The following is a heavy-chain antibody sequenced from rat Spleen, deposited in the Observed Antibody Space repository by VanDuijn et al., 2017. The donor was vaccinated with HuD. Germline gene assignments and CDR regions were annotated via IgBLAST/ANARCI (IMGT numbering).Heavy chain of an antibody. Sequence: QVHLKESGPSPVQPSQTLSLTCTVSGFSLTSYTESWVRQPPGKGLEWIATISNGETTYYNSTLESRLRISRDTSKSQVFLKMNRLQTEDTAIYYCTRGKYNSNWLPYWGQGTLVTVSS. CDR3: TRGKYNSNWLPY. D-gene: IGHD1-5*01. CDR1: GFSLTSYT. CDR2: ISNGETT. V-gene: IGHV2-6*01. J-gene: IGHJ3*01.